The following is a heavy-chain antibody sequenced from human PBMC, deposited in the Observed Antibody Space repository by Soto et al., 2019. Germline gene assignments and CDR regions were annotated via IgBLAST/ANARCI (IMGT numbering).Heavy chain of an antibody. Sequence: QVQLVQSGAEVKKPGSSVKVSCKASGGTFSSYAISWVRQAPGQGLEWMGGIIPISGTANYAQKFQGRATITADDSTSTAAMELSSMRSEDNAVYYYAGSQGSSTSMEIYYYYYYGMDVWGQGTTVTVSS. J-gene: IGHJ6*02. CDR2: IIPISGTA. V-gene: IGHV1-69*01. CDR3: AGSQGSSTSMEIYYYYYYGMDV. D-gene: IGHD2-2*01. CDR1: GGTFSSYA.